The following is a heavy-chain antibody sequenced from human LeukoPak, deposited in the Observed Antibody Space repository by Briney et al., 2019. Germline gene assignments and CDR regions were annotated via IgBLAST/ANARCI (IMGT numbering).Heavy chain of an antibody. CDR2: FDPEDGET. D-gene: IGHD3-10*01. Sequence: ASVKVSCKVSGYTLTELSMHWVRQAPGKGLEWMGGFDPEDGETIYAQKFQGRVTMTEDTSTDTAYMELSSLRSKDTAVYYCATGGGITMVRGVIAPFQHWGQGTLVTVSS. CDR1: GYTLTELS. J-gene: IGHJ1*01. V-gene: IGHV1-24*01. CDR3: ATGGGITMVRGVIAPFQH.